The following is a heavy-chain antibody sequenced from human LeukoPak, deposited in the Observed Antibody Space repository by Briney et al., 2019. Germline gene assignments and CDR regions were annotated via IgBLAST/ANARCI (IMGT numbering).Heavy chain of an antibody. CDR1: GFTFSSYG. CDR2: IRYDGSNK. V-gene: IGHV3-30*02. J-gene: IGHJ4*02. D-gene: IGHD2-2*01. CDR3: AKDRCSSTTCYVFSY. Sequence: GGSLRLSCAASGFTFSSYGMHWVRQAPGKGLEWVAFIRYDGSNKYYADSVKGRFTISRDNSKNTLYLQMNSLRAEDTAVYYCAKDRCSSTTCYVFSYWGQGTLVTVSS.